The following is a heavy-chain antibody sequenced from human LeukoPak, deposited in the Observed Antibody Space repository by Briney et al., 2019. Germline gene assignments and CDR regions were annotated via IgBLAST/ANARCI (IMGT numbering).Heavy chain of an antibody. J-gene: IGHJ4*02. CDR1: GYTFTSYG. Sequence: ASVKVSCKASGYTFTSYGISWVRQAPGQGLEWMGWISAYNGNTNYAQKHQGRVTMTTDTSTSTAYMELRSPRSDDTAVYYCARAPPSGYDYPYKYYFDYWGQGTLVTVSS. V-gene: IGHV1-18*01. CDR2: ISAYNGNT. CDR3: ARAPPSGYDYPYKYYFDY. D-gene: IGHD3-10*01.